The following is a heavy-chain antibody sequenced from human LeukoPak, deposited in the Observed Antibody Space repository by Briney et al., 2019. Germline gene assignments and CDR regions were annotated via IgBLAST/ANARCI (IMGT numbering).Heavy chain of an antibody. CDR1: GFTFSSSA. Sequence: GGSLRLSCAASGFTFSSSAMSWVRQAPGKGLEWVSAISGSGGSTYYADSVKGRFTISRDNSKNTLYLQMNSLRAEDTAVYYCAKVERNYDSSGYLFDYWGQGTLVTVSS. D-gene: IGHD3-22*01. CDR2: ISGSGGST. V-gene: IGHV3-23*01. J-gene: IGHJ4*02. CDR3: AKVERNYDSSGYLFDY.